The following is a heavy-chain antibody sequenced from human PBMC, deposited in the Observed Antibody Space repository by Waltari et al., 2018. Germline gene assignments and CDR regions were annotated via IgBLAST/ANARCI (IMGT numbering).Heavy chain of an antibody. J-gene: IGHJ5*02. V-gene: IGHV4-59*01. D-gene: IGHD3-3*01. Sequence: QVQLQESGPGLVKPSETLSLTCIVPGGSISRYYWSWIRQPPGQGLEWIGYIYYSGSTNYNPSLKSRVTISVDTSKNQFSLKLSSVTAADTAVYYCARNYYDFWSGYYTRQNWFDPWGQGTLVTVSS. CDR3: ARNYYDFWSGYYTRQNWFDP. CDR2: IYYSGST. CDR1: GGSISRYY.